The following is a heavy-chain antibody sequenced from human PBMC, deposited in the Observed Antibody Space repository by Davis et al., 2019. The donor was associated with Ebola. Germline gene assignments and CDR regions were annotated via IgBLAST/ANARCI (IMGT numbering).Heavy chain of an antibody. CDR3: ARLGYGGNSAAFDI. J-gene: IGHJ3*02. V-gene: IGHV4-59*01. Sequence: MPSETLSLTCTVSGGSISSYYWSWIRQPPGKGLEWIGYIYYSGSTNYNPSLKSRVTISVDTSKNLFSLQLSSVTAADTAVYSCARLGYGGNSAAFDIWGQGTMVTVSS. D-gene: IGHD4-23*01. CDR2: IYYSGST. CDR1: GGSISSYY.